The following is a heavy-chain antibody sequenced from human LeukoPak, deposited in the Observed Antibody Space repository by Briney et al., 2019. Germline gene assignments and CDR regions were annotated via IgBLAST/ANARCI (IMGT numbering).Heavy chain of an antibody. CDR2: MNPNSGNT. CDR3: ARAHRVIAVAGGGYYFDY. V-gene: IGHV1-8*01. D-gene: IGHD6-19*01. J-gene: IGHJ4*02. Sequence: ASVKVSCKASGYTFTSYDINWVRQATGQGLERMGWMNPNSGNTGYAQKFQDRVTMTRNTSISTAYMELSSLRSEDTAVYYCARAHRVIAVAGGGYYFDYWGQGTLVTVSS. CDR1: GYTFTSYD.